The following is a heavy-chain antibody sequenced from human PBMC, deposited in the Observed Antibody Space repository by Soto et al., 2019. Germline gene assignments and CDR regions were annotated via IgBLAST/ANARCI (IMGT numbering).Heavy chain of an antibody. D-gene: IGHD2-15*01. CDR2: IYYSGST. V-gene: IGHV4-39*01. J-gene: IGHJ4*02. CDR1: GGSISSSSYY. CDR3: ARGYCSGGSCYRY. Sequence: LSLTCTVSGGSISSSSYYWGWIRQPPGKGLEWIGSIYYSGSTYYNPSLKSRVTISVDTSKNQFSLKLSSVTAADTAVYYCARGYCSGGSCYRYWGRGSQVTVSS.